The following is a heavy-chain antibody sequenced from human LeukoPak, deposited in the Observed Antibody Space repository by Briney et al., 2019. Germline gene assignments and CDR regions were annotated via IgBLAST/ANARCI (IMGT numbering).Heavy chain of an antibody. D-gene: IGHD1-26*01. Sequence: GGSPRLSCAASGFTFNNYGMHWVRQAPGKGLEWVAVISYDGSNKYYADSLKDRFTISRDNSKNTLYLQMNSLRAEDTAVYYCAKRHNGSHYLFDYWGQGTLVTVSS. CDR3: AKRHNGSHYLFDY. J-gene: IGHJ4*02. CDR2: ISYDGSNK. CDR1: GFTFNNYG. V-gene: IGHV3-30*18.